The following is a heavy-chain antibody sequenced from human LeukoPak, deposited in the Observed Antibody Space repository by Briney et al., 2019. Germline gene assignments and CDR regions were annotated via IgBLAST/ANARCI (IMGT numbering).Heavy chain of an antibody. Sequence: GGSLRLSCAASGFTFSDYCMSWIRQAPGKGLECVSSISSSADTKDYADSVKGRFTISRDNAKNSLSLQLNSLRAEDTAVYYCARSGDGSGWYPFDYWGQGTLVTVSS. D-gene: IGHD6-19*01. CDR1: GFTFSDYC. CDR2: ISSSADTK. J-gene: IGHJ4*02. CDR3: ARSGDGSGWYPFDY. V-gene: IGHV3-11*01.